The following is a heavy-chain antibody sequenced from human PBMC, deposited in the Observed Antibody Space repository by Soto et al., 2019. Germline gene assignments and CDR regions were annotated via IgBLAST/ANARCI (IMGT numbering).Heavy chain of an antibody. Sequence: QVQLQQWGAGLLKPSETLSLTCAVYGGSFSGYYWSWIRQPPGKGLEWIGEINHSGSTNYNPSPKSRVTISVDTSKNQFSLKLSSVTAADTAVYYCARGHDYNHAFDIWGQGTMVTVSS. CDR1: GGSFSGYY. CDR3: ARGHDYNHAFDI. CDR2: INHSGST. V-gene: IGHV4-34*01. D-gene: IGHD4-4*01. J-gene: IGHJ3*02.